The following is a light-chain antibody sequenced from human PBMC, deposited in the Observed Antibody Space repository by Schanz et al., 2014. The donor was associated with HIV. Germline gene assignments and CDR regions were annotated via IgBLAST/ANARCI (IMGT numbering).Light chain of an antibody. Sequence: QSVLTQPASVSGSPGQSITISCTGTSNDVGTYNLVSWYQQHPGKAPQLMIYEVSKRPSGVSDRFSGSKSGNTASLTISGLQAEDEADYYCGSYTFASTPYVFGSGTKLTVL. V-gene: IGLV2-14*02. J-gene: IGLJ1*01. CDR2: EVS. CDR3: GSYTFASTPYV. CDR1: SNDVGTYNL.